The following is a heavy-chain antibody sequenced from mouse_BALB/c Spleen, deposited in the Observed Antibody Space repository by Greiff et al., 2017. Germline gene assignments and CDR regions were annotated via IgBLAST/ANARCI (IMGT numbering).Heavy chain of an antibody. Sequence: EVQRVESGGGLVQPGGSRKLSCAASGFTFSSFGMHWVRQAPEKGLEWVAYISSGSSTIYYADTVKGRFTISRDNPKNTLFLQMTSLRSEDTAMYYCARSRNYGFAYWGQGTLVTVSA. D-gene: IGHD2-1*01. CDR1: GFTFSSFG. V-gene: IGHV5-17*02. CDR2: ISSGSSTI. CDR3: ARSRNYGFAY. J-gene: IGHJ3*01.